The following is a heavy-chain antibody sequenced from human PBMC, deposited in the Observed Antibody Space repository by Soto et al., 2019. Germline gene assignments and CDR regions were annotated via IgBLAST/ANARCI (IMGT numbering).Heavy chain of an antibody. Sequence: QVQLQESGPGLVKPSQTLSLTCTVSGGSISSGGYYWSWIRQHPGKGLEWIGYIYYSGSTYYNPSPKSRVTISVDTSKNLFSLKLSSVTAADTAVYYCAREGGIVGATAADYWGQGTLVTVSS. D-gene: IGHD1-26*01. V-gene: IGHV4-31*03. J-gene: IGHJ4*02. CDR1: GGSISSGGYY. CDR2: IYYSGST. CDR3: AREGGIVGATAADY.